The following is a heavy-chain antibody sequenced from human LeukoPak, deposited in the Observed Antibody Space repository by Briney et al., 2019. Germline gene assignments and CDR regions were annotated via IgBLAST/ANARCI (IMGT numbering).Heavy chain of an antibody. J-gene: IGHJ5*02. CDR2: IYYSGST. CDR1: GGSISNYY. D-gene: IGHD3-22*01. Sequence: PSETLSLTCTVSGGSISNYYWSWIRQPPGKGLEWIGYIYYSGSTNYNPSLKSRVTISVDTSKNQFSLKLSSVTAADTAVYYCARAIGNYYDSSGYYSVWFDPWGQGTLVTVSS. V-gene: IGHV4-59*01. CDR3: ARAIGNYYDSSGYYSVWFDP.